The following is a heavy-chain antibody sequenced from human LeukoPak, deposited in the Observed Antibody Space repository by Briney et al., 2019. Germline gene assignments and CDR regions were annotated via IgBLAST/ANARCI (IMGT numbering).Heavy chain of an antibody. CDR3: ARQPGAGWFDP. CDR2: INSGDSDT. V-gene: IGHV5-51*01. D-gene: IGHD3-10*01. Sequence: GESLKISCQASGYSFTSSWIGWARQMPGKGLEWMAIINSGDSDTRYSPSFQGQVTISADKSTSTVYLQWGSLKASDTAMYYCARQPGAGWFDPWGQGTLVTVSS. J-gene: IGHJ5*02. CDR1: GYSFTSSW.